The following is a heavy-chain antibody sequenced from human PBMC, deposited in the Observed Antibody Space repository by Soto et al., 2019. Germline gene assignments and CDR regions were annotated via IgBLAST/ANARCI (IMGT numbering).Heavy chain of an antibody. D-gene: IGHD3-22*01. V-gene: IGHV3-30-3*01. Sequence: PGGSLRLSCAASGFTFSSYAMHWVRQAPGKGLEWVAVISYDGSNKYYADSVKGRFTISRDNSKNTLYLQMNSLRAEDTAVYYCARPHTYYYDSSGYYCAEYFQHWGQGTLVTVAS. J-gene: IGHJ1*01. CDR1: GFTFSSYA. CDR3: ARPHTYYYDSSGYYCAEYFQH. CDR2: ISYDGSNK.